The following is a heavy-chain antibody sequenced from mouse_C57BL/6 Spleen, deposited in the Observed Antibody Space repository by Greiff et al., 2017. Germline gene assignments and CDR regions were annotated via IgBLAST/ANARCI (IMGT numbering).Heavy chain of an antibody. V-gene: IGHV1-55*01. J-gene: IGHJ4*01. CDR2: IYPGSGST. Sequence: VQLQQPGAELVKPGASVKMSCKASGYTFTSYWITWVKQRPGQGLEWIGDIYPGSGSTNYNEKFKSKATLTGDTSSSTAYMQLSSLTSEDSAVYYCARKGTSDYSMDVWGQGTSDTVSS. CDR3: ARKGTSDYSMDV. CDR1: GYTFTSYW. D-gene: IGHD3-3*01.